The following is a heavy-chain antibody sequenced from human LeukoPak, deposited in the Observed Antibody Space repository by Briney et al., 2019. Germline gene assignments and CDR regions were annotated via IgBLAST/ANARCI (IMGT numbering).Heavy chain of an antibody. V-gene: IGHV4-34*01. J-gene: IGHJ4*02. CDR2: INHSGST. CDR1: GGSFSGYY. D-gene: IGHD2/OR15-2a*01. Sequence: SETLSLTCAVYGGSFSGYYWSWIRQPPGKGLEWIGEINHSGSTNYNPSLKSRVTISVDRSKNQFSLKLSSVTAADTAVYYCARLTRVFFFDYWGQGTLVTVSS. CDR3: ARLTRVFFFDY.